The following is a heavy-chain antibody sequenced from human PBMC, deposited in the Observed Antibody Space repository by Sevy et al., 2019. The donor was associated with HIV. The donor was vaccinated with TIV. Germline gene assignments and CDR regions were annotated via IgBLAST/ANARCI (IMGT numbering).Heavy chain of an antibody. V-gene: IGHV3-30-3*01. Sequence: GGSLRLSCAASGFTFSSYAMHWVRQAPGKGLQWVAVISYDGSKKFYADSVKGRFTISRDNSKNTLYLQMNSLRPEDTAVYYCAIGPGLHGYTYDWEVDYWGQGTLVTVSS. D-gene: IGHD5-18*01. J-gene: IGHJ4*02. CDR2: ISYDGSKK. CDR3: AIGPGLHGYTYDWEVDY. CDR1: GFTFSSYA.